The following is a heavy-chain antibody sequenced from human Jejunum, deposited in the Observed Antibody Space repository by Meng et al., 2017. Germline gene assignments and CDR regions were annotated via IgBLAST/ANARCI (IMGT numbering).Heavy chain of an antibody. CDR2: INSDGTTT. D-gene: IGHD2-15*01. CDR3: VPGGFGQQLLLFYYYDDLDV. Sequence: GESLKISCVVSGFTSGYTFSGHWMHWVRQAPGKGLVWVSYINSDGTTTNYADSVKGRFTISRDNGRNTLYLQMNSLKAEDTGLYYCVPGGFGQQLLLFYYYDDLDVWGQGTAVTVSS. CDR1: GFTSGYTFSGHW. J-gene: IGHJ6*02. V-gene: IGHV3-74*01.